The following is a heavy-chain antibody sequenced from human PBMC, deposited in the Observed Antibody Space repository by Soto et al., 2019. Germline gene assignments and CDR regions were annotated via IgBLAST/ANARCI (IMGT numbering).Heavy chain of an antibody. CDR1: GFTFSGSA. J-gene: IGHJ4*02. Sequence: GGSLILSCAASGFTFSGSAMHWVRQASGKGLEWVGRIRSKANSYATAYAASVKGRFTISRDDSKNTAYLQMNSLKTEDTAVYYCTSIIYSGSYPNDYWGQGTLVTVSS. CDR3: TSIIYSGSYPNDY. V-gene: IGHV3-73*01. D-gene: IGHD1-26*01. CDR2: IRSKANSYAT.